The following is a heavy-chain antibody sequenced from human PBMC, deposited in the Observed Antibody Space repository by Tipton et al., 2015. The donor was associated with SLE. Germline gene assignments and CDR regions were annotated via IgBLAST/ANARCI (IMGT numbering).Heavy chain of an antibody. D-gene: IGHD3-3*01. V-gene: IGHV4-39*01. J-gene: IGHJ4*02. Sequence: TLSLTCNVSGGSISSSDYFWGWIRQPPGKGPEWIGSIYYRGSTYYNPSLKSRVTISVDTSKNQFSLKLRSVTAADTAVYACARQLTIFGVAAYFEYWGQGKLVTVSS. CDR1: GGSISSSDYF. CDR3: ARQLTIFGVAAYFEY. CDR2: IYYRGST.